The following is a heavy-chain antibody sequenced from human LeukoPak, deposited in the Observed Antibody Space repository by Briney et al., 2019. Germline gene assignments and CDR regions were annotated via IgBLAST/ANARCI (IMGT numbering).Heavy chain of an antibody. Sequence: ASVKVSCKASGYTFTSYGISWVRQAPGQGLEWMGWISAYNGNTNYAQKLQGRVTTTTDTSTSTAYMELRSLRSDDTAVYYCARDVGYCSGGSCPTFDYWGQGTLVTVSS. J-gene: IGHJ4*02. CDR3: ARDVGYCSGGSCPTFDY. CDR2: ISAYNGNT. CDR1: GYTFTSYG. D-gene: IGHD2-15*01. V-gene: IGHV1-18*01.